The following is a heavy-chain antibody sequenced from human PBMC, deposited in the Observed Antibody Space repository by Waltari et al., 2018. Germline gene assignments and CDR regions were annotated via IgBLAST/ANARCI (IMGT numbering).Heavy chain of an antibody. J-gene: IGHJ4*02. V-gene: IGHV1-69*10. CDR3: ARDMTKTRSPPPYYFDY. CDR1: GGTFSSYA. CDR2: IIPILGIA. Sequence: QVQLVQSGAEVKKPGSSVKVSCKASGGTFSSYAIRWVRQAPGQGLEWMGGIIPILGIANYAQKFQGRVTITADKSTSTAYMELSSLRSEDTAVYYCARDMTKTRSPPPYYFDYWGQGTLVTVSS. D-gene: IGHD4-17*01.